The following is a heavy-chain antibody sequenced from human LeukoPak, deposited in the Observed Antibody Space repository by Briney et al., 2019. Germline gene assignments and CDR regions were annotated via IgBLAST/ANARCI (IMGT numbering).Heavy chain of an antibody. J-gene: IGHJ5*02. CDR2: IYHSGST. Sequence: SETLSLTCAVSGGSISSSNWWSWVRQPPGKGLEWIGEIYHSGSTNYNPSLKSRVTISVDTSKNQFSLKLSSVTAADTAVYYCARHTDSSSWLGWFDPWGQGTLVTVSS. CDR3: ARHTDSSSWLGWFDP. V-gene: IGHV4-4*02. CDR1: GGSISSSNW. D-gene: IGHD6-13*01.